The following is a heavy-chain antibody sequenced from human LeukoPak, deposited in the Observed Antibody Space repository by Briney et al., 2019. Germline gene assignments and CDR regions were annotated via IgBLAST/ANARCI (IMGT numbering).Heavy chain of an antibody. CDR3: ARAAILTGDSDY. J-gene: IGHJ4*02. CDR1: GYTFTVYY. D-gene: IGHD3-9*01. Sequence: GASVKVSFKASGYTFTVYYMHWVRQAPGQGLEWMGWINPNSGGTNYAQKFQGRVTMTRDTSISTAYMDLSRLRSDDTAVYYCARAAILTGDSDYWGQGTLVTVSS. CDR2: INPNSGGT. V-gene: IGHV1-2*02.